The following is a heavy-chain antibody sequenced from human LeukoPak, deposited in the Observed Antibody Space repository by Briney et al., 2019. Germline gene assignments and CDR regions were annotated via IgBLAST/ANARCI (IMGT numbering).Heavy chain of an antibody. J-gene: IGHJ4*02. CDR1: GGSISSYY. D-gene: IGHD6-6*01. CDR3: AGGYSSSSVYHETLDY. V-gene: IGHV4-59*01. Sequence: SETLSLTCTVSGGSISSYYWNWIRQPPGKGREWMGYISYSGSTNYNPSLKSRVTISVDTSKNHFSLKPTSVTAADTAVYYCAGGYSSSSVYHETLDYWGQGTLVTVSS. CDR2: ISYSGST.